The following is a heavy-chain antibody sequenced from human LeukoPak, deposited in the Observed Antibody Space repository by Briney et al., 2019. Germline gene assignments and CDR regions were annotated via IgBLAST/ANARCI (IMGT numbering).Heavy chain of an antibody. J-gene: IGHJ4*02. V-gene: IGHV1-69*04. Sequence: GASVKVSCKASGGTFSSYAISWVRQAPGQGLEWMGRIIPILGIANYAQKFQGRVTITADKSTSTAYMELSSLRSEDTAVYYCAREISGYDQYYFDYWGQGTLVTVSS. CDR1: GGTFSSYA. D-gene: IGHD5-12*01. CDR3: AREISGYDQYYFDY. CDR2: IIPILGIA.